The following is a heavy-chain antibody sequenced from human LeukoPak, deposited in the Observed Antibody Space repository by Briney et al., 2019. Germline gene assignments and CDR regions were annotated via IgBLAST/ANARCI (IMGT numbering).Heavy chain of an antibody. CDR1: GISISSSNW. V-gene: IGHV4-4*02. J-gene: IGHJ4*02. D-gene: IGHD4-17*01. Sequence: SGTLSLTCAVSGISISSSNWWSWVRQPPGKGLEWIGTIYYSGSTYYNPCLKSRVTISVDTSKNQFSLKLSSVTAADTAVYYCARVPTVTFFDYWGQGTLVTVSS. CDR2: IYYSGST. CDR3: ARVPTVTFFDY.